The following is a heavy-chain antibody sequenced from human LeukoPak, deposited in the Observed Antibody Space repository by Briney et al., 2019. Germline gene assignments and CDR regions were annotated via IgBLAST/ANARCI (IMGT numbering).Heavy chain of an antibody. CDR3: ARLHSSRLDYYFYY. V-gene: IGHV4-59*12. J-gene: IGHJ4*02. Sequence: SETLSLTCTVSGGSLSSYYWRWVRQPPGTGVEWSGYIYYRGSTNYNPSLKSRVTISVDTSKNQFSLKLSSVTAADTAVYYCARLHSSRLDYYFYYCGQGTLVTVSS. CDR2: IYYRGST. D-gene: IGHD6-19*01. CDR1: GGSLSSYY.